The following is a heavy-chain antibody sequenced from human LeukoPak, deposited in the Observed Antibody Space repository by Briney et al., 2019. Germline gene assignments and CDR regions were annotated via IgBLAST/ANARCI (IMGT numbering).Heavy chain of an antibody. V-gene: IGHV3-21*01. CDR2: ISSSGSYI. CDR3: ARDSKYSYGFDY. CDR1: GFTFSSYS. J-gene: IGHJ4*02. D-gene: IGHD5-18*01. Sequence: PGGSLRLSCAASGFTFSSYSMNWVRQAPGKGLEWVSSISSSGSYIYYADSVKGRFTISRDNAKNSLYLQMNSLRAEDTAVYYCARDSKYSYGFDYWGQGTLVTVSS.